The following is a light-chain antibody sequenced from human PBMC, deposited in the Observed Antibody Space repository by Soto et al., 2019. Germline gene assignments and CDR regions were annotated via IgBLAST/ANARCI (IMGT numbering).Light chain of an antibody. CDR3: AAWDDSLKVLV. CDR2: KNN. Sequence: QSALTQPPSASGTPGQRVAISCSGSSSNIGSNAVNWYQQLPGAAPKLLIYKNNLRPSGVPDRFSGSKSGASASLAISGLQSEDESDYYCAAWDDSLKVLVFGGGTKLTVL. J-gene: IGLJ3*02. V-gene: IGLV1-44*01. CDR1: SSNIGSNA.